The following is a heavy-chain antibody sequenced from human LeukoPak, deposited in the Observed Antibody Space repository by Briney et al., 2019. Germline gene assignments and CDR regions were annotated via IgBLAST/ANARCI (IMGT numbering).Heavy chain of an antibody. V-gene: IGHV3-7*01. Sequence: PGGSLRLSCVASGFTFSRYWTSWVRQASGKGLEWVANIKQDGSEIYYVESVRGRFTISRDNAKNSLYLQMNSLRAEDTAVYYCARAHFWGQGTLVTVSS. J-gene: IGHJ4*02. CDR1: GFTFSRYW. CDR2: IKQDGSEI. CDR3: ARAHF.